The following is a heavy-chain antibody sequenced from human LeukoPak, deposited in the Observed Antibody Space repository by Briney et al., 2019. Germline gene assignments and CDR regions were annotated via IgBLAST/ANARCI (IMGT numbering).Heavy chain of an antibody. Sequence: ASVKVSCKASGYTFTSFHMHWVRQAPGQGLEWMGIINPSGGGTSYPQKFQGRVTMTRDTSTSTVYMELSSLRSEDTAVYYCARAPHPSAGDNFDYWGQGTLVTVSS. CDR2: INPSGGGT. J-gene: IGHJ4*02. CDR3: ARAPHPSAGDNFDY. V-gene: IGHV1-46*01. D-gene: IGHD2-15*01. CDR1: GYTFTSFH.